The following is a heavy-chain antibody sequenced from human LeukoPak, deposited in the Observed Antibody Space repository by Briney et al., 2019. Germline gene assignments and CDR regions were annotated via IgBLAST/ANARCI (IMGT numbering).Heavy chain of an antibody. CDR2: ISYDGSDK. CDR3: ARDLYGSRSKRCGMDV. V-gene: IGHV3-30*04. D-gene: IGHD3-10*01. CDR1: GFTFSNNV. J-gene: IGHJ6*04. Sequence: PGGSLRVSCAASGFTFSNNVIHWLGQAPGKGLEWVAMISYDGSDKYYADSVKGRFTISRDNSKNTPYLQMTSLRAEDTAVYYCARDLYGSRSKRCGMDVWGKGTTVTVST.